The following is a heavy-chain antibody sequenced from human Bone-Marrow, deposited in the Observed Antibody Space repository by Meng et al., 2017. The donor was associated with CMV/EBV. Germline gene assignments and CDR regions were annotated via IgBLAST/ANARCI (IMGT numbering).Heavy chain of an antibody. D-gene: IGHD5-18*01. CDR2: ISSSSSYI. CDR1: GITFDDYA. V-gene: IGHV3-21*01. Sequence: GGSLRLSCAASGITFDDYAMHWVRQAPGKGLEWVSSISSSSSYIYYADSVKGRFTISRDNAKNSLYLQMNSLRAEDTAVYYCARVRLKPTAFFDYWGQGTLVTVSS. CDR3: ARVRLKPTAFFDY. J-gene: IGHJ4*02.